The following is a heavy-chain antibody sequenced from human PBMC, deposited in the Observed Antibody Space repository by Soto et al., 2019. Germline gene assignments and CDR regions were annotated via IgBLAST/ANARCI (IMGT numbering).Heavy chain of an antibody. V-gene: IGHV3-49*04. CDR3: TRAERVGATRGAFDI. Sequence: PGGSLRLSCTASGFTFGDYAMSWVRQAPGKGLEWVGFIRSKAYGGTTEYAASVKGRFTISRDDSKSIAYLQMNSLKTEDTAVYYCTRAERVGATRGAFDIWGQGTRVTVPS. D-gene: IGHD1-26*01. J-gene: IGHJ3*02. CDR2: IRSKAYGGTT. CDR1: GFTFGDYA.